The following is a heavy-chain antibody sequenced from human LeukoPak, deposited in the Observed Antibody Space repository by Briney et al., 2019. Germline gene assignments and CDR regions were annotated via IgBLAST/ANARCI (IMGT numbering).Heavy chain of an antibody. Sequence: GGSLRLSCAASGFSVSSNFMSWVRQAPGKGLEWVSVIYSGGTTYYTDSVKGRFTISRDNSKNTLSLQMNNLRAEDTAVYYCARDGYGNNYMDVWGKGTTVTVSS. CDR1: GFSVSSNF. D-gene: IGHD1/OR15-1a*01. CDR3: ARDGYGNNYMDV. J-gene: IGHJ6*03. CDR2: IYSGGTT. V-gene: IGHV3-53*01.